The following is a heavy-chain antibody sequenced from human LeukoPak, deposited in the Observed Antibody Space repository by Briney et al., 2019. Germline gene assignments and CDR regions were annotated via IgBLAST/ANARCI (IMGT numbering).Heavy chain of an antibody. CDR2: IYYDGSNK. CDR1: GFTFSDYG. Sequence: QVQLLESGGGVVQPGRSLRLSCAASGFTFSDYGMHWVRQAPGKGLEWVSLIYYDGSNKYYADSVKGRFTISRDNSMNTLYLQMNSLRVEDTAVYYCARDRATRYFDYWGQGTLVTVSS. CDR3: ARDRATRYFDY. D-gene: IGHD2-15*01. V-gene: IGHV3-33*01. J-gene: IGHJ4*02.